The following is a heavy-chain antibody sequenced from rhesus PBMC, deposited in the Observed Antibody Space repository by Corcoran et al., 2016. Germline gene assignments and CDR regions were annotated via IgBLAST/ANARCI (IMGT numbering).Heavy chain of an antibody. J-gene: IGHJ4*01. CDR2: ISYKGSP. CDR1: CYSLSSGYG. Sequence: QLQLQESGPGLVKPSETLSLTCAVSCYSLSSGYGWSWIRQPPGKGLEWIGYISYKGSPSYNPSLKSRVTISRDTAKNQFSLKLSSVTAADTAVYYCARGYGGALYYWGQGVLVTVSS. V-gene: IGHV4-122*02. CDR3: ARGYGGALYY. D-gene: IGHD1-44*02.